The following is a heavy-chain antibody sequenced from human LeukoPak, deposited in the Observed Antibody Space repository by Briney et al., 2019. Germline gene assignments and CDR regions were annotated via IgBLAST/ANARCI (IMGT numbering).Heavy chain of an antibody. CDR3: ARGPYYDSSPPEDWYFDL. D-gene: IGHD3-22*01. Sequence: GSLRLSCVASGFTFRSHGMNWIRQPPGKGLEWIGEINHGGGTNYNPSLKSRVTISVGTSKTQFSLKLTSVTAADTAVYYCARGPYYDSSPPEDWYFDLWGRGTLVTVSS. CDR2: INHGGGT. J-gene: IGHJ2*01. V-gene: IGHV4-34*01. CDR1: GFTFRSHG.